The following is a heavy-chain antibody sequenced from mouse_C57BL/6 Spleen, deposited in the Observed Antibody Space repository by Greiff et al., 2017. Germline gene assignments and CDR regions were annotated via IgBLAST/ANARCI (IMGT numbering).Heavy chain of an antibody. D-gene: IGHD2-3*01. CDR1: GYTFTDYN. Sequence: VQLQQSGPELVKPGASVKMSCKASGYTFTDYNMHWVKQSHGKSLEWIGYINPNNGGTSYNQKFKGKATLTVNKSSSTAYMELRSLTSEDSAVYYCARTGYYVSYFDYWGQGTTRTVSS. CDR2: INPNNGGT. J-gene: IGHJ2*01. CDR3: ARTGYYVSYFDY. V-gene: IGHV1-22*01.